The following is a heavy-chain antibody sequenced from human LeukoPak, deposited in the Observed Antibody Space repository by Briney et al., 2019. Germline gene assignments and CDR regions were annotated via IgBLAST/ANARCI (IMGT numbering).Heavy chain of an antibody. Sequence: GGSLRLSCAASGFTFSSYAMSWVRQAPGKGLEWVSAISGSGGSTYYADSVKGRFTISRDNSKNTLYLQMNSLRAEDTAVYYCAKTKTSYTYYDFWSGYYTSPLFDYWGQGTLVTVSS. CDR3: AKTKTSYTYYDFWSGYYTSPLFDY. J-gene: IGHJ4*02. D-gene: IGHD3-3*01. CDR2: ISGSGGST. V-gene: IGHV3-23*01. CDR1: GFTFSSYA.